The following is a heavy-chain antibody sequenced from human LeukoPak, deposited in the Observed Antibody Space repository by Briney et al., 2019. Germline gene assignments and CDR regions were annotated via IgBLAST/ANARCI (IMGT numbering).Heavy chain of an antibody. V-gene: IGHV6-1*01. J-gene: IGHJ4*02. Sequence: SQTLSLTCAISGDSVSSSSAAWNWIRQSPSRGLEWLGRTYFRSKWYNDYAESVKSRISITADTSKNQFSLHLNSVTPEETALYYCARDLSGGISILRGSIHDWGQGTQVTVSS. D-gene: IGHD3-10*01. CDR3: ARDLSGGISILRGSIHD. CDR1: GDSVSSSSAA. CDR2: TYFRSKWYN.